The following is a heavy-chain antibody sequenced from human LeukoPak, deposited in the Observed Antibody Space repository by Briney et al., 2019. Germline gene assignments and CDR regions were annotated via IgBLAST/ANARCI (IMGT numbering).Heavy chain of an antibody. CDR1: GGTFSSYA. D-gene: IGHD3-22*01. J-gene: IGHJ5*02. CDR2: IIPIFGTA. Sequence: GSSVKVSCKASGGTFSSYAISWVRQAPGQGLEWMGRIIPIFGTANYAQKFQGRVTITTDESTSTAYMELSSLRSEDTAEYFCARDKVVVNLNWFDPWGEGTLVTVSS. CDR3: ARDKVVVNLNWFDP. V-gene: IGHV1-69*05.